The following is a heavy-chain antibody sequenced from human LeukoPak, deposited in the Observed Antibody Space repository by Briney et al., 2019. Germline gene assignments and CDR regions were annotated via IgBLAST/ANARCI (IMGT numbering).Heavy chain of an antibody. D-gene: IGHD6-19*01. Sequence: SVKVSCKASGGTFSSYAISWVRQAPGQGLEWMGGIIPIFGTANYAQKFQGRVTITADESTSTAYMELSSLRSEDTAVYYCATDREQWPKTGMDVWGQGTTVTVSS. CDR2: IIPIFGTA. CDR3: ATDREQWPKTGMDV. V-gene: IGHV1-69*13. J-gene: IGHJ6*02. CDR1: GGTFSSYA.